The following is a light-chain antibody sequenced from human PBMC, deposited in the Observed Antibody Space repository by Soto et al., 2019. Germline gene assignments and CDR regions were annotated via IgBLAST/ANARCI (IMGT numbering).Light chain of an antibody. J-gene: IGKJ5*01. V-gene: IGKV1-33*01. CDR1: QDISTY. Sequence: DIQMTQSPSSLSASVGDRVTITCQASQDISTYLNWYQQKPGKAPKLLIYDASNLETGVPSRFSGSGSGTDFTFTISSLQPEDIATYYCQQDDNLPPVTFGQGTRLEIK. CDR3: QQDDNLPPVT. CDR2: DAS.